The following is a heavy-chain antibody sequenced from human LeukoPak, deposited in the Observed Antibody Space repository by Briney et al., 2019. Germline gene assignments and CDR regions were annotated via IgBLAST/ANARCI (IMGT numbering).Heavy chain of an antibody. Sequence: GGSLRLSCAASGFTFSSYSMNWVRQAPGKGLEWVSYISSSSSTIYYADSVKGRFTISRDNAKNSLYLQMNNLRAEDTAVYYCARGKPHIVVVPAANDYWGQGTLVTVSS. CDR3: ARGKPHIVVVPAANDY. V-gene: IGHV3-48*01. J-gene: IGHJ4*02. CDR2: ISSSSSTI. D-gene: IGHD2-2*01. CDR1: GFTFSSYS.